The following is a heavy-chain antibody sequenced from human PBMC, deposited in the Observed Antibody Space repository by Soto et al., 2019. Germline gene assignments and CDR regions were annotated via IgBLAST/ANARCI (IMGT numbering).Heavy chain of an antibody. J-gene: IGHJ6*04. D-gene: IGHD3-3*01. CDR1: WGTCSGYG. CDR3: AKDHKRKSTIFGVVIRYGMDV. CDR2: ISGSGGST. Sequence: PVGFLRVCWGAAWGTCSGYGVSWVRQAPGKGLEWVSAISGSGGSTYYADSVKGRFTISRDNSKNTLYLQMNSLRAEDTAVYYCAKDHKRKSTIFGVVIRYGMDVWGKGSTVTVTS. V-gene: IGHV3-23*01.